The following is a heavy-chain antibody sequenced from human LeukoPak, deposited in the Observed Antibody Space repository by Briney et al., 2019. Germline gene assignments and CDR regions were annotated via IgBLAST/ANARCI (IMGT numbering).Heavy chain of an antibody. CDR3: ARDGPYCSGGSCYSDY. D-gene: IGHD2-15*01. Sequence: PGGSLRLSCAASGFTYSSYWRSWVRQAPAKGLEWVANIKQDGSEKYYVDSVKGRFTISRDNAKNSLYLQMNSLRAEDTAVYYCARDGPYCSGGSCYSDYWGQGTLVTVSS. V-gene: IGHV3-7*01. CDR2: IKQDGSEK. J-gene: IGHJ4*02. CDR1: GFTYSSYW.